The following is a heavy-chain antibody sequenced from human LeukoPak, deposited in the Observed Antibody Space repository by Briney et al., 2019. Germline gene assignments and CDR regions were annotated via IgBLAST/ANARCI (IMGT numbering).Heavy chain of an antibody. CDR2: INTNTGNP. CDR1: GYTFTSYA. CDR3: ASIGDSSGYYLDDAFDI. D-gene: IGHD3-22*01. Sequence: GASVKVSCKASGYTFTSYAMNWVRQAPGQGLEWMGWINTNTGNPTYAQGFTGRFVFSLDTSVSTAYLQISSLKAEDTAVYYCASIGDSSGYYLDDAFDIWGQGTMVTVSS. V-gene: IGHV7-4-1*02. J-gene: IGHJ3*02.